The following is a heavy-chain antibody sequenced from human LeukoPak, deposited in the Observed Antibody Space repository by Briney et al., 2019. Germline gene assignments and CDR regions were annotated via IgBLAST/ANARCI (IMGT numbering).Heavy chain of an antibody. CDR2: IYYSGST. V-gene: IGHV4-59*01. CDR1: GGSISSYY. D-gene: IGHD4-11*01. Sequence: SETLSLTCTVSGGSISSYYWSWIRQPPGKGLEWIGYIYYSGSTNYNPSLKSRVTISVDTSKNQFSLKLSSVTAADTAVYYCARDLDYSDYGGNWFDPWGQGTLVTVSS. CDR3: ARDLDYSDYGGNWFDP. J-gene: IGHJ5*02.